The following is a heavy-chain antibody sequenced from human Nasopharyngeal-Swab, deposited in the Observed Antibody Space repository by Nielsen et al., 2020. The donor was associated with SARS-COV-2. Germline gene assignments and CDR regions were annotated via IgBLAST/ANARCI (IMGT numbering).Heavy chain of an antibody. CDR3: ARGAFGLDHSWFDP. CDR1: GYTFSNYG. J-gene: IGHJ5*02. CDR2: ISPYYGYT. Sequence: ASVKISCKTSGYTFSNYGLSWVRQAPGQGLEWMGWISPYYGYTKCAEKVQGRVTMTRNTATATAYMELSGLRHEDTAVYYCARGAFGLDHSWFDPWGQGTLVTVSS. V-gene: IGHV1-18*01. D-gene: IGHD3/OR15-3a*01.